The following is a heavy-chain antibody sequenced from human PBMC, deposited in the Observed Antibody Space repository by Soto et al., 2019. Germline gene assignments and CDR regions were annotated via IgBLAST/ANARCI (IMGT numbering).Heavy chain of an antibody. CDR2: AYHNGLT. D-gene: IGHD6-19*01. CDR3: ARDAAVPGESDKFDY. Sequence: SETLSLTCAVSGDSVTSNVWWSWVRQPPGKGLEWIGEAYHNGLTDYNPSLKSRVTMSVDTSKNEFSLKLTSLTAADTAIYYCARDAAVPGESDKFDYWGQGTLVTVSS. V-gene: IGHV4-4*02. J-gene: IGHJ4*02. CDR1: GDSVTSNVW.